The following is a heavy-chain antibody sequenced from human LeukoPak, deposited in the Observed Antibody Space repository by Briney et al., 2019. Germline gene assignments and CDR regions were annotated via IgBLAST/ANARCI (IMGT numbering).Heavy chain of an antibody. D-gene: IGHD2-2*01. Sequence: SAPLSLTCPVSGGSISSYYWSWIRQPPGKGLEWIGYIYYSGSTNYNPSLKSRVTISVDTSKNQFSLKLSSVTAADTAVYYCARAVVGNYYYYGMDVWGQGTTVTVSS. CDR1: GGSISSYY. V-gene: IGHV4-59*01. CDR2: IYYSGST. J-gene: IGHJ6*02. CDR3: ARAVVGNYYYYGMDV.